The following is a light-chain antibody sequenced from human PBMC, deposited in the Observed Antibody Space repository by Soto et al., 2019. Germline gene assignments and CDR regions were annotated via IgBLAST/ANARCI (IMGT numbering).Light chain of an antibody. CDR1: SSDVGAYNY. CDR2: EVN. Sequence: QSALTQPPSASGSPGQSITISCTGTSSDVGAYNYVSWYQQLPGKAPKLIIHEVNKRPSGVPDRFSGSKSGNTASLTVTGLQAEDEADYYGSSYAGSNIWIFGEGTKLTVL. J-gene: IGLJ2*01. V-gene: IGLV2-8*01. CDR3: SSYAGSNIWI.